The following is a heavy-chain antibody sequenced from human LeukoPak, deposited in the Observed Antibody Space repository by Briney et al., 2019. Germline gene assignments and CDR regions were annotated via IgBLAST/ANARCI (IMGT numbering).Heavy chain of an antibody. V-gene: IGHV1-69*05. J-gene: IGHJ4*02. CDR2: IIPIFGTA. Sequence: SVKVFCKASGGTFSSYAISGVRQARGQGLEGMGGIIPIFGTANYAQKFQGRVTITTDESTSTAYMELSSLRSEATAVYYCASSAPHDYDSSGYSLDDWGQGTLVTVSS. D-gene: IGHD3-22*01. CDR3: ASSAPHDYDSSGYSLDD. CDR1: GGTFSSYA.